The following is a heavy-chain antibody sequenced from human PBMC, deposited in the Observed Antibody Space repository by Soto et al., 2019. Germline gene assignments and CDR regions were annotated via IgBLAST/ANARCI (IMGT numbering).Heavy chain of an antibody. D-gene: IGHD6-19*01. V-gene: IGHV3-30*18. CDR1: GFFFSSTV. CDR3: AKALYTKGWYNYFGP. J-gene: IGHJ5*02. CDR2: ISYDGNNK. Sequence: QVQLVESGGGVVQPGGSLRLSCADSGFFFSSTVMHWVRQAPGKGLEWVAMISYDGNNKHYVDSVKGRFTISRDDSQSTLYLQMNSLGPEDTAVYYCAKALYTKGWYNYFGPWGHGTLVTVSS.